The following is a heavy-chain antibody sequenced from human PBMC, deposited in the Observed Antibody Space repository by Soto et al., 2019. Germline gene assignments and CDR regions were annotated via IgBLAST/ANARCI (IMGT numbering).Heavy chain of an antibody. CDR2: TSYDGSEK. V-gene: IGHV3-30*18. J-gene: IGHJ5*02. Sequence: QVQLVESGGGVVQPGRSLRLSCAASGFPFSSYGMHWVRQAPGKGLEWVALTSYDGSEKNYTDSVKGRFTVSRDNSKNILYLQMNSLRAEDTAVYFCVKDLAVPKGDPWCQGTMVTVSS. CDR3: VKDLAVPKGDP. CDR1: GFPFSSYG. D-gene: IGHD4-17*01.